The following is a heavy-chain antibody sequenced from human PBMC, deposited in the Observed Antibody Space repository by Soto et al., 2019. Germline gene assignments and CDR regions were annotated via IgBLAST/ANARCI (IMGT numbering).Heavy chain of an antibody. CDR1: GFNFSAYS. Sequence: GGSLRLSCAASGFNFSAYSMDWIRQAPGKGLEWVSYIGIGSSTKYYADSVKGRFTISRDNAKNSLYLQMNSLRAEDTAVYYCARDQLYYNDISGRPLNAFDVWGQGTMVTVSS. CDR3: ARDQLYYNDISGRPLNAFDV. V-gene: IGHV3-48*01. CDR2: IGIGSSTK. J-gene: IGHJ3*01. D-gene: IGHD3-22*01.